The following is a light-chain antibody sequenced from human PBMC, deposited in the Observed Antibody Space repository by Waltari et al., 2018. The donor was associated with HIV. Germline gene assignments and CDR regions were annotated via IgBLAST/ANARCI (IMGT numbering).Light chain of an antibody. CDR2: CKD. CDR3: ASWDDSLNGVV. CDR1: NSNIGSNT. V-gene: IGLV1-44*01. J-gene: IGLJ2*01. Sequence: QSVLTQPPSTSGTPGQRVTISCSGSNSNIGSNTVNWYQQVPGEAPNLLIYCKDQRPSALRDRFSGSKSDTSASLAISGLRSEDETDYYCASWDDSLNGVVFGGGTKLTAL.